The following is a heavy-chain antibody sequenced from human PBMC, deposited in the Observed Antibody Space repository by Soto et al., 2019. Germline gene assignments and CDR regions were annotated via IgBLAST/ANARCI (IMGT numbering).Heavy chain of an antibody. CDR1: GFTFSSYG. V-gene: IGHV3-30*18. CDR3: AKDKADYYFDY. D-gene: IGHD6-25*01. Sequence: RLSCAASGFTFSSYGMHWVRQAPGKGLEWVAVISYDGSNKYYADSVKGRFTISRDNSKNTLYLQMNSLRAEDTAVYYCAKDKADYYFDYWGQGTLVTVSS. J-gene: IGHJ4*02. CDR2: ISYDGSNK.